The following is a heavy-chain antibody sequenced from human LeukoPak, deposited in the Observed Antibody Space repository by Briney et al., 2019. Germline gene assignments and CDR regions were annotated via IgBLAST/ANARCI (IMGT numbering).Heavy chain of an antibody. CDR3: AREAVTRNYFDY. CDR1: EFTFRSYW. V-gene: IGHV3-74*01. Sequence: GGSLRLSCAAPEFTFRSYWIHWVRQAPRKGLVWVSRVNPDGTNTTYADSVKGRFTVSRDNAKNTLYLQMNSLRAEDTAVYYCAREAVTRNYFDYWGQGTLVTVSS. J-gene: IGHJ4*02. CDR2: VNPDGTNT. D-gene: IGHD4-17*01.